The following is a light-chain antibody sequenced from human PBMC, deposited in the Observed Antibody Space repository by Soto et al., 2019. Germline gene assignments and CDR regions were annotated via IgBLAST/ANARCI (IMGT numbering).Light chain of an antibody. CDR2: EVS. Sequence: QSALTQPASVSGSPGQSIAISCTGTSSDIGSDNYVSWYQQHPGKAPKLMIHEVSNRPSGVSDRFSGSKSGNTASLTISGLHADDEADYYCSSHTTLSTRVFGTGTKLTVL. J-gene: IGLJ1*01. CDR1: SSDIGSDNY. V-gene: IGLV2-14*01. CDR3: SSHTTLSTRV.